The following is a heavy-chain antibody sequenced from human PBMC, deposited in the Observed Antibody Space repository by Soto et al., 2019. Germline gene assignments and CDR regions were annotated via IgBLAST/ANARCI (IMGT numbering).Heavy chain of an antibody. CDR3: ARVLYSSSWYSYGYCRGRTLPI. CDR2: IIPIFGTA. CDR1: GGTFSSYA. D-gene: IGHD6-13*01. Sequence: GAAVKVSCKASGGTFSSYAISWVRQAPGQGLEWMGGIIPIFGTANYAQKFQGRVTITADESTSTAYMELSSLRSEDTAVYYCARVLYSSSWYSYGYCRGRTLPIWGQGTMVTVSS. V-gene: IGHV1-69*13. J-gene: IGHJ3*02.